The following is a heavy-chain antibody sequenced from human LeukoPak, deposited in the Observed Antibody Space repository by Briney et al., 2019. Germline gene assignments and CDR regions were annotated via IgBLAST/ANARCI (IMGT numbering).Heavy chain of an antibody. D-gene: IGHD2-2*02. CDR3: ARVIVVVPAAISYTAHYYGMDV. V-gene: IGHV4-34*01. Sequence: SETLSLTCAVYGGSFSGYYWSWIRQPPGKGLEWIGEINHSGGTNYNPSLKSRVTISVDTSKNQFSLKLSSVTAADTAVYYCARVIVVVPAAISYTAHYYGMDVWGQGTTVTVSS. J-gene: IGHJ6*02. CDR2: INHSGGT. CDR1: GGSFSGYY.